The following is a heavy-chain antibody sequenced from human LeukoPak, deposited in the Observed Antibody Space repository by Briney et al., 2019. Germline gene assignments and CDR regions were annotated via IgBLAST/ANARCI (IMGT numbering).Heavy chain of an antibody. V-gene: IGHV4-39*02. CDR3: TRGSYDVLTGRSTLGEY. CDR2: IYYSGSA. J-gene: IGHJ4*02. Sequence: SETLSLTCTISGGSITGSSYYWGWIRQSPGKGLEWIGNIYYSGSAYYNSSLKSRVTISIDTSKNHFSLRLTSVTASDTAVYFCTRGSYDVLTGRSTLGEYWGQGTLVAVSS. CDR1: GGSITGSSYY. D-gene: IGHD3-9*01.